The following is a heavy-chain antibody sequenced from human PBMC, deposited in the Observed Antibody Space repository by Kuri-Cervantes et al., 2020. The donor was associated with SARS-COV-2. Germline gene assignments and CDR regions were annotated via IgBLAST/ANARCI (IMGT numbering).Heavy chain of an antibody. J-gene: IGHJ4*02. D-gene: IGHD4/OR15-4a*01. Sequence: KVSCKGSGYSFTCYWIGWVRQMPGKGLEWMGIIYPGDSDTRYSPSFQGQVTISADKSISTAYLQWSSLKASDTAVYYCARRGRKFPDYYFDYWGQGTLVTVSS. CDR3: ARRGRKFPDYYFDY. CDR1: GYSFTCYW. V-gene: IGHV5-51*01. CDR2: IYPGDSDT.